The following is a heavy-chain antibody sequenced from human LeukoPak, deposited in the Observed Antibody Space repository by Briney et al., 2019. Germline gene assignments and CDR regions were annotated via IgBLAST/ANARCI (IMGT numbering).Heavy chain of an antibody. CDR2: IYSDGRT. D-gene: IGHD6-19*01. V-gene: IGHV3-53*01. CDR1: GFTVSGNY. J-gene: IGHJ5*02. CDR3: ARAVTGWPNWFDP. Sequence: GGSLRLSCAASGFTVSGNYMTWVRQAPGKGLEWVSVIYSDGRTNYADSVKGRFTISRDNSKNTLYLQMSSLRVEDTAVYYCARAVTGWPNWFDPWGQGTLVTVSS.